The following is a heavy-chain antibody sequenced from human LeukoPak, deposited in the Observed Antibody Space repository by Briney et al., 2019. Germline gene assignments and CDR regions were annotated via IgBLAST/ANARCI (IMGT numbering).Heavy chain of an antibody. D-gene: IGHD3-10*01. Sequence: ASVKVSCKVSGYTFTDYYMHWVQQAPGKGLEWMGLVDPEDDETLYAEKFQGRVTMTADTSSDTAYMELSSLRSEDTAVYYCATVSGSGSYYNHFDYWGQGTLVTVSS. J-gene: IGHJ4*02. CDR1: GYTFTDYY. CDR3: ATVSGSGSYYNHFDY. V-gene: IGHV1-69-2*01. CDR2: VDPEDDET.